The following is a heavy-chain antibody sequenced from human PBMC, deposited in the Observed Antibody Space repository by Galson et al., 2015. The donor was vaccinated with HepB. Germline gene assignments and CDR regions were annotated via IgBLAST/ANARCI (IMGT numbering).Heavy chain of an antibody. CDR2: IRSKANSYAT. CDR3: TRTTVTPPYYYYYMDV. Sequence: SLRLSCAASGFTFSGSAMHWVRQASGKGLEWVGRIRSKANSYATAYAASVKGRFTISRDDSKNTAYLQMNSLKTEDTAVYYCTRTTVTPPYYYYYMDVWGKGTTVTVSS. CDR1: GFTFSGSA. D-gene: IGHD4-11*01. J-gene: IGHJ6*03. V-gene: IGHV3-73*01.